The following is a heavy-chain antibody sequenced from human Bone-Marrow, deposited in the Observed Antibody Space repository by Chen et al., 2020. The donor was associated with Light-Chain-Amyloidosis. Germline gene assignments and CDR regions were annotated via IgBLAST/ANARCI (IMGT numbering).Heavy chain of an antibody. J-gene: IGHJ4*02. V-gene: IGHV4-61*01. Sequence: QVQLQESGPGLVKPSGTLSLTCTVARASVSSDYHYWTWIRQPPGDRLEWIGYIYYTGSTKYNPSLESRIAISIDTSKNQFSLKVNAVTAADTAVYYCVRRDVRWHIDFWGQGALVTVSS. D-gene: IGHD6-13*01. CDR1: RASVSSDYHY. CDR2: IYYTGST. CDR3: VRRDVRWHIDF.